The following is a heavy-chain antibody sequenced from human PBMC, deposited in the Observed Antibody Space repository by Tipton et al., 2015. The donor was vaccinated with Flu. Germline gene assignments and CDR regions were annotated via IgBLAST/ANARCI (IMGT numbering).Heavy chain of an antibody. CDR3: ARDPSLGMPDYFDY. CDR1: GDSISSYY. J-gene: IGHJ4*02. D-gene: IGHD2-2*01. CDR2: MYYSGST. V-gene: IGHV4-59*12. Sequence: TLSLTCTASGDSISSYYWSWIRQPPGKGLEWIGYMYYSGSTKYNPSLKSRVTISIDTSKKQFSLQLRSVTAADTAVYYCARDPSLGMPDYFDYWGQGTLVTASS.